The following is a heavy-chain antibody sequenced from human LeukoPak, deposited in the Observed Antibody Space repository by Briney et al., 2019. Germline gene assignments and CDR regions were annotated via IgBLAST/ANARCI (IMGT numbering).Heavy chain of an antibody. Sequence: GASVKVSCKASGYTFTSYGISWVRQAPGQGLEWMGWISAYNGNTNYAQKLQGRVTMTTDTSTSTAYMELSSLRSEDTAVYYCATWQLWDPFDYWGQGTLVTVSS. J-gene: IGHJ4*02. D-gene: IGHD5-18*01. CDR3: ATWQLWDPFDY. CDR1: GYTFTSYG. CDR2: ISAYNGNT. V-gene: IGHV1-18*01.